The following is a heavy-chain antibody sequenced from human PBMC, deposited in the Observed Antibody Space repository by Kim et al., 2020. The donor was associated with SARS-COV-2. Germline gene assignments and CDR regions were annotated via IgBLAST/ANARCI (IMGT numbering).Heavy chain of an antibody. V-gene: IGHV3-30*04. CDR1: GFTFSSYA. CDR3: ARDHPDYYDDMDV. J-gene: IGHJ6*02. CDR2: ISYDGSNK. Sequence: GGSLRLSCAASGFTFSSYAMHWVRQAPGKGLEWVAVISYDGSNKYYADSVKGRFTISRDNSKNTLYLQMNSLRAEDTAVYYCARDHPDYYDDMDVWGQGTTVTVSS.